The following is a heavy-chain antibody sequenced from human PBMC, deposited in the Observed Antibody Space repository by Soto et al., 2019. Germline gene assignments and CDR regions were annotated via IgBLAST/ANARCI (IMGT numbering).Heavy chain of an antibody. D-gene: IGHD3-3*01. Sequence: PGGSLRLSCAASGFTFSSYAMSWVRQAPGKGLEWVSAISGSVGSTYYADSVKGRFTISRDNSKNTLYLQMNSLRAEDTAVFYCAKGQGYDFWSGYPYYFDYWGQGTLVTVSS. CDR3: AKGQGYDFWSGYPYYFDY. V-gene: IGHV3-23*01. CDR2: ISGSVGST. CDR1: GFTFSSYA. J-gene: IGHJ4*02.